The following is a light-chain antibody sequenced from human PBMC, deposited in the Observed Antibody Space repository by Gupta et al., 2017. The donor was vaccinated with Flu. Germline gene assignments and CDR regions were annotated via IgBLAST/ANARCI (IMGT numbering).Light chain of an antibody. CDR1: QSLLHSNGYNY. J-gene: IGKJ3*01. V-gene: IGKV2-28*01. CDR2: LGS. Sequence: IVLTQFHLSLPFTPGVPASISCRSSQSLLHSNGYNYLDWYLQKPGQFPQLLIYLGSKRASGVPDRFSGSGSGTDFTLKISRVEAEDVGVYYCMQVLQPCTFGAGTKVDIK. CDR3: MQVLQPCT.